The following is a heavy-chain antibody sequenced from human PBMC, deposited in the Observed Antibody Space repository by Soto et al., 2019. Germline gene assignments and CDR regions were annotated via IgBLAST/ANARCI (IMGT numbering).Heavy chain of an antibody. V-gene: IGHV2-5*01. CDR1: GFSVTTSVMG. CDR3: AHNGGVAVDYFDY. CDR2: IYWNDDK. D-gene: IGHD6-19*01. J-gene: IGHJ4*02. Sequence: GPTRVNPTQTLTFTCTFSGFSVTTSVMGVGWIRQTPGKALEWLALIYWNDDKRYSPSLKSRLSITQDTSKSQVVLTMTNMDPVDTATYYCAHNGGVAVDYFDYWGRGTLVTVSS.